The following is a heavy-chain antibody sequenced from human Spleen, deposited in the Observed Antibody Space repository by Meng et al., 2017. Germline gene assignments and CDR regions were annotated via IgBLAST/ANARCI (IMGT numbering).Heavy chain of an antibody. J-gene: IGHJ4*02. CDR1: GGSISNSDYY. Sequence: QVQLQESGPGLGKPSQTLSLTCTVSGGSISNSDYYWSWIRQPPGKGLEWIGYIYYSGSTYYDPSLKSRVIISVDTSKNQFFLKLSSVTAADTAVYYCARGSVAGAVDYWGQGTLVTVSS. V-gene: IGHV4-30-4*01. CDR3: ARGSVAGAVDY. CDR2: IYYSGST. D-gene: IGHD6-19*01.